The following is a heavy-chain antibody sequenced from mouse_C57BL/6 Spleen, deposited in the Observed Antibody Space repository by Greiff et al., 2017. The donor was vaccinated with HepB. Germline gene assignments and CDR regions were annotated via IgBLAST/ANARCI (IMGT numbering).Heavy chain of an antibody. CDR2: IDPSDSYT. CDR1: GYTFTSYW. CDR3: ARTDY. V-gene: IGHV1-50*01. Sequence: VKLQQPGAELVKPGASVKLSCKASGYTFTSYWMQWVKQRPGQGLEWIGEIDPSDSYTNYSQKFKGKATLTVDTSSSTAYMQLSSLTSEDSAVYYCARTDYWGQGTTLTVSS. J-gene: IGHJ2*01.